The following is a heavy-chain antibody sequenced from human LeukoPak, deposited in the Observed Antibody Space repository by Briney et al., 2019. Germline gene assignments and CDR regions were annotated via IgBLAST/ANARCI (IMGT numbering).Heavy chain of an antibody. CDR2: INPNSGGT. J-gene: IGHJ4*02. D-gene: IGHD1-26*01. CDR1: GYTFTRYY. Sequence: VSVKVSCKAFGYTFTRYYIHWERQAPGQGLEWMGWINPNSGGTNYAQKFQGRVTMTRDTSISTAYMELSRLRSDDTAVYYCASMYSGSYYDYWGQGTLVTVSS. V-gene: IGHV1-2*02. CDR3: ASMYSGSYYDY.